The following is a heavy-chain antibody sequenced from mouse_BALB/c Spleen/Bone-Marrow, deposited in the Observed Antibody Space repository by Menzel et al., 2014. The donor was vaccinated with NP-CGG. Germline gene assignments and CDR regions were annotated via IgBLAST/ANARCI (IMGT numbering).Heavy chain of an antibody. Sequence: QVQLQQSGAELVRPGASVTLFCKASGYTFTDYEMHWVKQTPVHGLEWIGAIDPETGGTAYNQKFKGKATLTADKSSSTAYMELRSLASEDSAVYYCTRDGSSRWCFDVWGAGTTVTVSS. J-gene: IGHJ1*01. D-gene: IGHD1-1*01. V-gene: IGHV1-15*01. CDR1: GYTFTDYE. CDR3: TRDGSSRWCFDV. CDR2: IDPETGGT.